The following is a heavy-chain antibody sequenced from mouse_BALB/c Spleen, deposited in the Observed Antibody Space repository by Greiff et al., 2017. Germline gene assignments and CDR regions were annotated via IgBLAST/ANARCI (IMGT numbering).Heavy chain of an antibody. J-gene: IGHJ2*01. Sequence: DVQLVESGGGLVQPGGSLRLSCATSGFTFTDYYMSWVRQPPGKALEWLGFIRNKANGYTTEYSASVKGRFTISRDNSQSILYLQMNTLRAEDSATYYCARAPTTGLDYWGQGTTLTVSS. CDR3: ARAPTTGLDY. CDR1: GFTFTDYY. CDR2: IRNKANGYTT. V-gene: IGHV7-3*02. D-gene: IGHD1-1*01.